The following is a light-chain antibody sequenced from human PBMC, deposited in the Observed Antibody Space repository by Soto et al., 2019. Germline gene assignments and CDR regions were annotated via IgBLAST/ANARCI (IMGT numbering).Light chain of an antibody. Sequence: VLTQAPDTLSVSPGERATLSCRASQAINNNVAWYQLKDGQVPRLLIYGASTRAADVPARFSGGGSGTEFTLTISSLQSEDFAEYHCQQYNTWPWTFGQGTKVDIK. CDR1: QAINNN. J-gene: IGKJ1*01. CDR3: QQYNTWPWT. CDR2: GAS. V-gene: IGKV3-15*01.